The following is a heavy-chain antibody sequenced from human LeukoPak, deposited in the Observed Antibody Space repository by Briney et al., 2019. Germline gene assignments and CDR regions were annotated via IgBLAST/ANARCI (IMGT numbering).Heavy chain of an antibody. Sequence: SETLSLNCAVYGGSFSGYYWSWIRQPPGKGLEWIGEINHSGSTNYNPSLKSRVTISVDTSKNQVSLKLSSVTAADTAVYYCARIGWMATFYIDVWGRETTVIVSS. D-gene: IGHD5-24*01. CDR3: ARIGWMATFYIDV. J-gene: IGHJ6*03. CDR2: INHSGST. CDR1: GGSFSGYY. V-gene: IGHV4-34*01.